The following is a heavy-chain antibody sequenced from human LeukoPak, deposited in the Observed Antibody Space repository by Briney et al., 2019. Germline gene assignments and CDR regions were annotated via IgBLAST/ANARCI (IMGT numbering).Heavy chain of an antibody. Sequence: ASVKVSCKASGHTFTSYGISWVRQAPGQGLEWMGWISAYNGNTNYAQKLQGRVTMTTDTSTSTAYMELRSLRSDDTAVYYCARDSLEVPDIWFGDQKDYWGQGTLVTVSS. CDR2: ISAYNGNT. J-gene: IGHJ4*02. CDR3: ARDSLEVPDIWFGDQKDY. CDR1: GHTFTSYG. D-gene: IGHD3-10*01. V-gene: IGHV1-18*01.